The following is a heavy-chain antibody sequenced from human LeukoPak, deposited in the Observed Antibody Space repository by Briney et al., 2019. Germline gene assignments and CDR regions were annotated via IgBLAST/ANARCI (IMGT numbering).Heavy chain of an antibody. CDR1: GYTFNTYG. CDR2: ISPYNGNT. V-gene: IGHV1-18*01. D-gene: IGHD2-2*01. J-gene: IGHJ4*02. CDR3: ARGVSAVVPAAIRTYYFDF. Sequence: ASVKVSCKPYGYTFNTYGITWVRQAPGQGLEWMGWISPYNGNTNYAQKFQGRVTMTTDTSTSTAYMELRSLRSDDTAVYYCARGVSAVVPAAIRTYYFDFWGQGTLVTVSS.